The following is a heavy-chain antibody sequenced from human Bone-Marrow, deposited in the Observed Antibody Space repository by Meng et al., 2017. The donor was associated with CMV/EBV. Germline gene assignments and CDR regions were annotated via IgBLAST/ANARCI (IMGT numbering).Heavy chain of an antibody. J-gene: IGHJ6*02. D-gene: IGHD1-26*01. CDR3: ARDARRYSGTYYYYYGMDV. CDR2: INRGSTTI. CDR1: EFTVSNYG. V-gene: IGHV3-48*04. Sequence: GGSLRLSCAASEFTVSNYGMNWVRQAPGKGLEWVSYINRGSTTIYYADSVEGRFTVSRDNTKNSLFLQMNSLRAEDTAVYYCARDARRYSGTYYYYYGMDVWGQGNTVNVAS.